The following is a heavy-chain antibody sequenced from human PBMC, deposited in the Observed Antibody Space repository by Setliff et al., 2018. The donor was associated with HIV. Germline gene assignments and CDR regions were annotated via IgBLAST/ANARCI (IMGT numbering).Heavy chain of an antibody. CDR2: IDPSGGST. D-gene: IGHD3-10*01. Sequence: ASVKVSCKASGYTFIKYYMHWVRQAPGQGLEWMGIIDPSGGSTRYAQKFQGRVTMTRDTSTNTVYMELSSLRSEDTAVYYCGRDSSFGERPNWSDPWGQGTLVTVSS. V-gene: IGHV1-46*01. J-gene: IGHJ5*02. CDR3: GRDSSFGERPNWSDP. CDR1: GYTFIKYY.